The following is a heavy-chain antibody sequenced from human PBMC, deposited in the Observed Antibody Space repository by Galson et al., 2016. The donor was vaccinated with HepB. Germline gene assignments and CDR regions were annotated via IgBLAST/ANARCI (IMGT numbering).Heavy chain of an antibody. J-gene: IGHJ3*02. Sequence: SLRLSCAASGFTFSNYAMSWVRQAPRKGLEWVSAFSGNLVTTYYADSVKGRFTISRDNSKNTLYLQMNSLRVEDTAVYYCAKDPRGTCSGDSCFSFDIWGQGTMVTVSS. CDR3: AKDPRGTCSGDSCFSFDI. V-gene: IGHV3-23*01. CDR2: FSGNLVTT. D-gene: IGHD2-15*01. CDR1: GFTFSNYA.